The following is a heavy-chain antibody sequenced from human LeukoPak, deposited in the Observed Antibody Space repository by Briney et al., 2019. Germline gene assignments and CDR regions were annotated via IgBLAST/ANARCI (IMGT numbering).Heavy chain of an antibody. V-gene: IGHV3-23*01. CDR1: GFTVSSNY. CDR3: AKGVRGLATGLFDY. J-gene: IGHJ4*02. D-gene: IGHD5-24*01. CDR2: ISGSGGST. Sequence: GGSLRLSCAASGFTVSSNYMSWVRQAPGKGLEWVSAISGSGGSTYYADSVKGRFTISRDNSKNTLYLQMNSLRAEDTAVYYCAKGVRGLATGLFDYWGQGTLVTVSS.